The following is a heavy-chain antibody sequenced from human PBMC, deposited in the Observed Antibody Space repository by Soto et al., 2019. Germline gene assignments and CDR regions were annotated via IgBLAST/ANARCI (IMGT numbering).Heavy chain of an antibody. V-gene: IGHV3-33*01. J-gene: IGHJ5*02. CDR3: AREGTGLDP. Sequence: QVQLVESGGGVVQPGRSLRLSCAASGFTFSSYGMHWVRQAPGKGLEWVAVIWYDGSNKYYADSVKGRFTISRDNSKNTLYLQMNSLGAEDTAVYYCAREGTGLDPWGQGTLVTVSS. CDR2: IWYDGSNK. D-gene: IGHD1-1*01. CDR1: GFTFSSYG.